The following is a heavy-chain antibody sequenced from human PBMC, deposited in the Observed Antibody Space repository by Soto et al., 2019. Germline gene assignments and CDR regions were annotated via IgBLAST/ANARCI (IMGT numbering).Heavy chain of an antibody. Sequence: ASVKVSCKASGYTFTSYGISWVRQAPGQGLEWMGWISAYNGNTNYAQKHQGRVTMTTDTSTSTAYMELRSLRSDDTALYYCARTITTVVTQDAFDIWGQGTMVTVSS. V-gene: IGHV1-18*01. CDR3: ARTITTVVTQDAFDI. D-gene: IGHD4-17*01. CDR2: ISAYNGNT. CDR1: GYTFTSYG. J-gene: IGHJ3*02.